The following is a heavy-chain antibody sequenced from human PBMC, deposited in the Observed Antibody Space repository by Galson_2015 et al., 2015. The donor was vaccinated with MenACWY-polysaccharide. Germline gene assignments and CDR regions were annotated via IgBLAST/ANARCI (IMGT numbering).Heavy chain of an antibody. Sequence: SLRLSCAASGFPFSSYAMSWVRQAPGKGLEWVSAISVTGGGTYYADSVKGRFTISRDNSKNTLYLQMNSLRVEDTAVYYCAKRSGVTTGTDFDYWGQGTLVTDSS. CDR2: ISVTGGGT. J-gene: IGHJ4*02. CDR3: AKRSGVTTGTDFDY. D-gene: IGHD1-1*01. V-gene: IGHV3-23*01. CDR1: GFPFSSYA.